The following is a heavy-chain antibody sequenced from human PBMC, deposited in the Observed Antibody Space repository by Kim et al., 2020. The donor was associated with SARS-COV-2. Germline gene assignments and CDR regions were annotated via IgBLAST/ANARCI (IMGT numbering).Heavy chain of an antibody. CDR3: ARPRSGSYYDAFDI. D-gene: IGHD1-26*01. Sequence: YADSVKGRFTISRDNSKNTLYLQMNSLRAEDTAVYYCARPRSGSYYDAFDIWGQGTMVTVSS. J-gene: IGHJ3*02. V-gene: IGHV3-30*01.